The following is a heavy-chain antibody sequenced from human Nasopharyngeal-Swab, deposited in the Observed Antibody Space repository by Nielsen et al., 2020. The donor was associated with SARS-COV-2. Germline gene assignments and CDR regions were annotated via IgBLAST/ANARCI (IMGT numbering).Heavy chain of an antibody. Sequence: GESLKISCAASGFIFSASAIHWVRQASGKGLEWVGRIGDKDHNYATTYGASVQGRFTISRDDSKNTSFLQMDSLKTEDTALYYCTTDFYFDYWGQGTLVTVSS. J-gene: IGHJ4*02. V-gene: IGHV3-73*01. CDR3: TTDFYFDY. CDR2: IGDKDHNYAT. CDR1: GFIFSASA.